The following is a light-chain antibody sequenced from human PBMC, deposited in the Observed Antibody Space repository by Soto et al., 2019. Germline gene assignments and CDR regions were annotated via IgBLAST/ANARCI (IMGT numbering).Light chain of an antibody. CDR1: SSAFASYNL. CDR3: CSYAGGGSGPCV. Sequence: QSVLTQPASVSGSPGQSITISCTGTSSAFASYNLVSWYQQHPGKDPKLIISEVSKRPSGVSTRFSASKSDNTASLTISGLQAEDEADYYCCSYAGGGSGPCVFGSGTKVTVL. CDR2: EVS. J-gene: IGLJ1*01. V-gene: IGLV2-23*02.